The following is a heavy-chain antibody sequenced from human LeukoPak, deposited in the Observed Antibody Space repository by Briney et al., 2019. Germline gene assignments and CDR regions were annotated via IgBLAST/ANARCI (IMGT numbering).Heavy chain of an antibody. Sequence: GRSLRLSCAASGFTFATYAMSWVRQAPGKGLECVSSISGSAGTTSYADSVKGRFTISRDNSKNTLYLQMNSLRAEDTAVYYCAKDLEYPWGQGTLVTVSS. CDR3: AKDLEYP. CDR2: ISGSAGTT. CDR1: GFTFATYA. J-gene: IGHJ5*02. V-gene: IGHV3-23*01.